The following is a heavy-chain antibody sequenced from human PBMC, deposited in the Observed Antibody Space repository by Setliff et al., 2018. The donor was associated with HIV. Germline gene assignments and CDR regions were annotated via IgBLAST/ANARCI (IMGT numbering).Heavy chain of an antibody. CDR3: AMSLGGSADY. D-gene: IGHD3-16*01. Sequence: PGGSLRLSCAASGFSFSSYSMNWVRQAPGKGLEWVSYISTSRSKTIYHADSVKGRFTISRDDARNSVYLEMNNLRAEDTALYFCAMSLGGSADYWGQGTLVTVSS. J-gene: IGHJ4*02. V-gene: IGHV3-48*01. CDR1: GFSFSSYS. CDR2: ISTSRSKTI.